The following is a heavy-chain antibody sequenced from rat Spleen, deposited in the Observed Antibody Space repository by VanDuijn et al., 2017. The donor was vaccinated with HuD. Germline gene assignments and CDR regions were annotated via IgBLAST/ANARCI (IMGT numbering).Heavy chain of an antibody. CDR1: GLSLASNG. CDR3: GRRGYGGYIDD. V-gene: IGHV2-47*01. Sequence: QVQLKESGPGLVQPSQTLSLTCTVSGLSLASNGVSWIRQPPGKGLEWMGAIWSNGGTDYNSAIKSRLSISRDTSKSQVFLKMNSLQTEDTAMYFCGRRGYGGYIDDWGQGVMVTVSS. CDR2: IWSNGGT. J-gene: IGHJ2*01. D-gene: IGHD1-11*01.